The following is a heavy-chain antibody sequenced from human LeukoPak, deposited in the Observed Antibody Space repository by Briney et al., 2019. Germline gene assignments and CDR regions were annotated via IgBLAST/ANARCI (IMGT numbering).Heavy chain of an antibody. V-gene: IGHV3-53*01. Sequence: PGGSLRLSCAASGFTFSSYWMTWVRQTPGKGLEWVSVIYSGGSTYYADSVKGRFTISRDHSKNTLYLQMNSLRAEDTAVYYCARVVDSSSGYYYYYYMDVWGKATTVTVSS. J-gene: IGHJ6*03. CDR2: IYSGGST. CDR1: GFTFSSYW. D-gene: IGHD6-6*01. CDR3: ARVVDSSSGYYYYYYMDV.